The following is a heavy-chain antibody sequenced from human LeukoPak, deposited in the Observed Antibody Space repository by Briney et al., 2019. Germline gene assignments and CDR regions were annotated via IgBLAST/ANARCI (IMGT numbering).Heavy chain of an antibody. Sequence: SETLSLTCTVSGGSISSYYWSWIRQPPVKGLEWIGYIYYSGSTNYNPSLKSRVTISVDTSKNQFSLKLSSVTAADTAVYYCAREKSSGWYRRWFDYWGQGTLVTVSS. V-gene: IGHV4-59*01. CDR2: IYYSGST. J-gene: IGHJ4*02. CDR1: GGSISSYY. D-gene: IGHD6-19*01. CDR3: AREKSSGWYRRWFDY.